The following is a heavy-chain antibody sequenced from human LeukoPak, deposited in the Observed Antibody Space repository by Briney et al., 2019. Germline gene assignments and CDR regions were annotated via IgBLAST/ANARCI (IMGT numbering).Heavy chain of an antibody. CDR2: ITSTGSTI. D-gene: IGHD6-19*01. CDR3: ARPGGSGWPLDY. CDR1: RFTFSDYY. V-gene: IGHV3-11*01. Sequence: GGSLRLSCAASRFTFSDYYMSWIRQAPGKGLEWVSYITSTGSTINYSDSVKGRFTISRDNAKNSLYLQMNSLRAEDTAVYYCARPGGSGWPLDYWGQGTLVTVSS. J-gene: IGHJ4*02.